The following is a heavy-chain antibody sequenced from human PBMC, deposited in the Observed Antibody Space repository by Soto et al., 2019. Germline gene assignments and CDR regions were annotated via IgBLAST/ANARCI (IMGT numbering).Heavy chain of an antibody. Sequence: SVEICCKASGYTFTSYDSKWVRQATGQGLEWMGWMNPNSGNTGYAQKFQGRVTMTRNTSISTAYMELSSLRSEDTAVYYCARESRYCSGGSCYFLPGIDYWGQGTLVTVSS. D-gene: IGHD2-15*01. CDR1: GYTFTSYD. CDR2: MNPNSGNT. V-gene: IGHV1-8*01. CDR3: ARESRYCSGGSCYFLPGIDY. J-gene: IGHJ4*02.